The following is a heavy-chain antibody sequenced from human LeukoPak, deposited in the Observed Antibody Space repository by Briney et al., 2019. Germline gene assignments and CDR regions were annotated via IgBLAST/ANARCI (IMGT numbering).Heavy chain of an antibody. V-gene: IGHV4-61*02. Sequence: SETLSLTCTVSSGSINSDGYYWSWIRQPAGKGLEWIGRVYSAGSANYSPSLESRVIISIDTSKNQFFLRLSSVTAADTAVYYCARDPIAAAGKDYWGQGTLVTVSS. CDR2: VYSAGSA. CDR3: ARDPIAAAGKDY. D-gene: IGHD6-13*01. CDR1: SGSINSDGYY. J-gene: IGHJ4*02.